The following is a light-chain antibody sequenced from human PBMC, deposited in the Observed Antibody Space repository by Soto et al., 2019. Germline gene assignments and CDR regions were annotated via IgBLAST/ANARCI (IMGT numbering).Light chain of an antibody. CDR1: SSNIGSTYD. V-gene: IGLV1-40*01. Sequence: QSALTQPPSVSGAPGQRVTISCTGSSSNIGSTYDVQWYQQLPGTAPKLLIHGNTDRPSGVPDRFSGSKSGTSASLAITGLQADDEADYYCQSYDDSLSVHYVFGTGTKLTDL. J-gene: IGLJ1*01. CDR3: QSYDDSLSVHYV. CDR2: GNT.